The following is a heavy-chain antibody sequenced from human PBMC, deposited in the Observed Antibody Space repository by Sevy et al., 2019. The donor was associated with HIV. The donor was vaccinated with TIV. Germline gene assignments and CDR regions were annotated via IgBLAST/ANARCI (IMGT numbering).Heavy chain of an antibody. CDR3: ARHRSPIKCTHSFAI. CDR2: INHSGST. D-gene: IGHD2-15*01. V-gene: IGHV4-34*01. J-gene: IGHJ3*02. CDR1: GGSFSGYY. Sequence: SETLSLTCAVYGGSFSGYYWSWFRQPPGKGLEWIGEINHSGSTNYNPSLKSRVTISIGTSKNQFSLKLSSVTAADTAVYYCARHRSPIKCTHSFAIWGQGTMVSDSS.